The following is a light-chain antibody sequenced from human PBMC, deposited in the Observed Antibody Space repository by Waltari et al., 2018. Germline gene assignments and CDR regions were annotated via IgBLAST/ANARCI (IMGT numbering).Light chain of an antibody. V-gene: IGLV3-25*03. J-gene: IGLJ2*01. CDR1: ALPTQY. CDR3: QSADSSGTVV. Sequence: SYELTQPPSVSVSPGQTARITCPGDALPTQYAYWYQQKPGQAPVLVIYKDSERPSGIPERFSGSSSGTTVTLTISGVQAEDEADYYCQSADSSGTVVFGGGTKLTVL. CDR2: KDS.